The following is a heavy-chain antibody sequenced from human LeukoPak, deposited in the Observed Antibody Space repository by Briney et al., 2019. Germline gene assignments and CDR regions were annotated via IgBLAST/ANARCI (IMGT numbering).Heavy chain of an antibody. J-gene: IGHJ2*01. D-gene: IGHD2-8*01. CDR3: ARYGSGWYFDL. CDR1: GGSISSGGYY. Sequence: SETLSLTCTVSGGSISSGGYYWSWLRQHPGKGLEWIGYIYDSGSTYYKPSLRSRVTISGDTSKNQFSLKLSSVSDADTAVYYCARYGSGWYFDLWGRGTLVTVSS. CDR2: IYDSGST. V-gene: IGHV4-31*03.